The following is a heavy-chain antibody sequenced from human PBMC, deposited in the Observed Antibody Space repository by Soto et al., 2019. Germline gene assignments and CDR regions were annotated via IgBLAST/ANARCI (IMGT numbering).Heavy chain of an antibody. D-gene: IGHD3-22*01. V-gene: IGHV1-18*01. CDR2: ISAYNGNT. CDR1: GYTFTSYG. J-gene: IGHJ3*02. CDR3: ARGFSSGYPGDDAFDI. Sequence: ASVKVSCKASGYTFTSYGFTWVRQAPGQGLEWMGWISAYNGNTNYAQKLQGRVTMTTDTSTSTAYMELRSLRSDDTAVYYCARGFSSGYPGDDAFDIWGQGTMVTVSS.